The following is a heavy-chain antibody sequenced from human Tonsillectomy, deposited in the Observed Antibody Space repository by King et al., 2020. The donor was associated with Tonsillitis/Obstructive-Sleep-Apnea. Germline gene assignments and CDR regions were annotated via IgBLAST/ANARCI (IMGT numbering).Heavy chain of an antibody. D-gene: IGHD2-2*01. CDR1: GGSFRGYY. CDR2: INHRGRT. J-gene: IGHJ5*02. CDR3: AREYCSSTSCSPPDWFDP. Sequence: VQLQQWGAGLLKPSETLSLTCAVYGGSFRGYYWMWIRQPPGKGLEWIGEINHRGRTNLNPSLQSRATISVETAKNQFSLKLSAVTAVYTAVDYCAREYCSSTSCSPPDWFDPWGQGTLVTVSS. V-gene: IGHV4-34*01.